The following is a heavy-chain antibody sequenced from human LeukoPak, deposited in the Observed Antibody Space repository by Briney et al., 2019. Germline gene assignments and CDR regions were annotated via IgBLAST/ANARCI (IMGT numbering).Heavy chain of an antibody. D-gene: IGHD3-16*02. Sequence: PGGSLRLSCAASGFTFSNYGIHWVRQAPGKGLEWVAVISFDGSNKDYADSVKGRFTISRDNSKNTLYLQMNSLRAEDTAVYYCAREIVNYYYYGMDVWGQGTTVTVSS. CDR3: AREIVNYYYYGMDV. CDR1: GFTFSNYG. V-gene: IGHV3-30*03. J-gene: IGHJ6*02. CDR2: ISFDGSNK.